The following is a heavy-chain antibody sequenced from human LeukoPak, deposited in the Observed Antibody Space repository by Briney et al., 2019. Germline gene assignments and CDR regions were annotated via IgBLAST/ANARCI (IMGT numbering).Heavy chain of an antibody. J-gene: IGHJ4*02. Sequence: GASVKVSCKASGYSFTSYDINWVRQATGQGLEWMGWMSPHSGNTGHTQKFQGRVTITRNTSISTAYMELSSLRSEDTAVYYCARVKTYYDSSDYPRAYYFDYWDQGTLVTVSS. CDR3: ARVKTYYDSSDYPRAYYFDY. CDR1: GYSFTSYD. V-gene: IGHV1-8*02. CDR2: MSPHSGNT. D-gene: IGHD3-22*01.